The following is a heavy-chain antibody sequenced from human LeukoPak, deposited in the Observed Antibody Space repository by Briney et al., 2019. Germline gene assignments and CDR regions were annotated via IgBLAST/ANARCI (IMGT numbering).Heavy chain of an antibody. CDR1: GGSISSSYY. V-gene: IGHV4-39*01. Sequence: SETLSLTCTVSGGSISSSYYWGWVRQPPGKGLEWIGSGSTYYNPSLKSRVTISVDTSRNQFSLKPSSVTAADTAVYYCARTGGYMVWGVQNWFDPWGQGTLVTVSS. J-gene: IGHJ5*02. CDR3: ARTGGYMVWGVQNWFDP. CDR2: GST. D-gene: IGHD3-10*01.